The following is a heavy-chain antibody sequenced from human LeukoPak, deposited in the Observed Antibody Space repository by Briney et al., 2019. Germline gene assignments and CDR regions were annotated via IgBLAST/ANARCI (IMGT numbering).Heavy chain of an antibody. D-gene: IGHD3-22*01. CDR3: ARQKYDSSGYSRWYYYYMDV. J-gene: IGHJ6*03. CDR2: IYTSGST. V-gene: IGHV4-4*07. CDR1: GGSISSYY. Sequence: SETLSLTCTVSGGSISSYYWSWIRQPPGKGLEWIGRIYTSGSTNYNPSLKSRVTMSVDTSKNQFSLKLSSVNAADTAVYYCARQKYDSSGYSRWYYYYMDVWGKGTTVTVSS.